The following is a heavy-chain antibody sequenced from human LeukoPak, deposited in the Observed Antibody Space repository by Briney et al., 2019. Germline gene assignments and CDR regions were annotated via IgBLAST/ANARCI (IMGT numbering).Heavy chain of an antibody. Sequence: GGSLRLSCAASGFTFSSYSMNWVRQAPGKGLEWVSAITGGGSGIYYADSMKSRFTISRDNSKNTLYLQINSLRAEDTAVYYCAKWGDYDVLTGYYVSDYWGQGTLVTVSS. CDR1: GFTFSSYS. D-gene: IGHD3-9*01. J-gene: IGHJ4*02. CDR2: ITGGGSGI. CDR3: AKWGDYDVLTGYYVSDY. V-gene: IGHV3-23*01.